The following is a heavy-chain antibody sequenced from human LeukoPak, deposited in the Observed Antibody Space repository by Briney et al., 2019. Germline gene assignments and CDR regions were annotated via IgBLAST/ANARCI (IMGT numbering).Heavy chain of an antibody. D-gene: IGHD6-13*01. CDR1: GGTFSSYA. J-gene: IGHJ4*02. CDR2: IIPIFGTA. V-gene: IGHV1-69*01. CDR3: ARDRSSSSCFDY. Sequence: SVKVSCKASGGTFSSYAISSVRQAPGQGREWMGGIIPIFGTANYAQKFHGRVTITADESTSTAYMELSSLRSEDTAVYYCARDRSSSSCFDYWGQGTLVTVSS.